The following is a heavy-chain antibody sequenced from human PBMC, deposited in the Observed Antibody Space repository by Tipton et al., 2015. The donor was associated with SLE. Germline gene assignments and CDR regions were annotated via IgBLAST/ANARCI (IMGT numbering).Heavy chain of an antibody. CDR1: GGSFSGYY. V-gene: IGHV4-34*01. Sequence: GLVKPSETLSHTCAVYGGSFSGYYWTWIRQPPGKGLQWIGEINHSGSTNYNPSLKSRVTISVDTSKNQFSLKLSSVTAADTALYYCARSGPSWGYYYYMDVWGKGTTVTVSS. CDR3: ARSGPSWGYYYYMDV. J-gene: IGHJ6*03. CDR2: INHSGST. D-gene: IGHD3-16*01.